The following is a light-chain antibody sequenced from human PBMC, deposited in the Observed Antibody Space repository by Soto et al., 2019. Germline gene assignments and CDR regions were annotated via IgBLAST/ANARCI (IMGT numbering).Light chain of an antibody. CDR3: QHYSNWPPYT. V-gene: IGKV3-15*01. CDR1: RSVSSN. J-gene: IGKJ2*01. Sequence: EIVMTQSLGTLSVSPGERATLSCRASRSVSSNLAWYQQIPGQAPRLLIYDTSTRATGIPARFSGSGSGTEFTLTISSLQSEDFAVYYCQHYSNWPPYTFGQGTKLEIK. CDR2: DTS.